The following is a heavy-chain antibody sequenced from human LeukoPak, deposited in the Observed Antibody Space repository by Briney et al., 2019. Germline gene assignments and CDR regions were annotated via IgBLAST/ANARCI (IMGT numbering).Heavy chain of an antibody. CDR1: GFIFSNYA. CDR3: ANLGANTRISGDY. Sequence: GGSLRLSCTASGFIFSNYAMSWVRQAPGKGLEWVSEVRGSGGDTYYADSVKGRFTISRDNSKKMLYLQMSCLRAEDTAVYYCANLGANTRISGDYWGQGTLVTVSS. CDR2: VRGSGGDT. D-gene: IGHD1-14*01. V-gene: IGHV3-23*01. J-gene: IGHJ4*02.